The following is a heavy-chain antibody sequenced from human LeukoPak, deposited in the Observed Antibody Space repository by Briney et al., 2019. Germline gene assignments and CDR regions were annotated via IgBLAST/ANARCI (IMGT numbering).Heavy chain of an antibody. D-gene: IGHD3-10*01. CDR2: ISPRGGGT. V-gene: IGHV3-23*01. Sequence: TGGSLRLSCAASGFTFSNHGMNWVRQAPGKGLEWLSGISPRGGGTYYADSVKGRFTFSRDNSRNTLYLQMNSLRAEDTAVYYCARPRSGIVDYWGQGTLVTVSS. CDR1: GFTFSNHG. CDR3: ARPRSGIVDY. J-gene: IGHJ4*02.